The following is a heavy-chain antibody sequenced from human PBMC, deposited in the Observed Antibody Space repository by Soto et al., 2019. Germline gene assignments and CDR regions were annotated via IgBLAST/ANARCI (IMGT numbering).Heavy chain of an antibody. J-gene: IGHJ5*02. CDR2: INPHGGST. D-gene: IGHD1-26*01. Sequence: EASVKVSCKAPRDTFTSYYINWVRQAPGQGLEWMGVINPHGGSTAYAQKFKGRVTLTRDTSASTVYMEVSSLTSEDTAMYYCARSSGGNFGIIIEGTNWFAPWGQGNMVTVYS. V-gene: IGHV1-46*01. CDR1: RDTFTSYY. CDR3: ARSSGGNFGIIIEGTNWFAP.